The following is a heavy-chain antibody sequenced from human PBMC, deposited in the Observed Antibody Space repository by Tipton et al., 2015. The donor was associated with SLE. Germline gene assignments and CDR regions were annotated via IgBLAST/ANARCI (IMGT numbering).Heavy chain of an antibody. CDR3: ARRSVNYYYGMDV. CDR2: IYYSGST. CDR1: GGSISSYY. Sequence: TLSLTCTVSGGSISSYYWSWIRQPPGKGPEWIGYIYYSGSTNYNPSLKSRVTISVDTSKNQFSLKLSSVTAADTAVYYCARRSVNYYYGMDVWGQGTTVTVSS. J-gene: IGHJ6*02. V-gene: IGHV4-59*08.